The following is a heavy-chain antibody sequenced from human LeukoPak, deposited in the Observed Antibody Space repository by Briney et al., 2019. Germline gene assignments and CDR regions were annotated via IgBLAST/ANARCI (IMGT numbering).Heavy chain of an antibody. Sequence: GESLKISCEGSGYSFTSYWISWVRQMPGKGLEWMGRIDPSDSYTNYSPSFQGHVTISADKSTSTAYLQWSSLKASDTAMYYCARQDSSGYYTNWFDPWGQGTLVTVSS. CDR1: GYSFTSYW. J-gene: IGHJ5*02. D-gene: IGHD3-22*01. V-gene: IGHV5-10-1*01. CDR2: IDPSDSYT. CDR3: ARQDSSGYYTNWFDP.